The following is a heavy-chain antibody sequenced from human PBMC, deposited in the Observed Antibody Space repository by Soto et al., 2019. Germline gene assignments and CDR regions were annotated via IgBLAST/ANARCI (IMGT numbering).Heavy chain of an antibody. Sequence: PSETLSLTCTVSGGSISSYYWSWIRQPPGKGLEWIGYIYYSGSTNYNPSLKSRVTISVDTSKNQFSLKLSSVTAADTAVYYCARGPYYDFWSGYDWFDPWGQGTLVTVSS. V-gene: IGHV4-59*01. CDR2: IYYSGST. J-gene: IGHJ5*02. CDR1: GGSISSYY. D-gene: IGHD3-3*01. CDR3: ARGPYYDFWSGYDWFDP.